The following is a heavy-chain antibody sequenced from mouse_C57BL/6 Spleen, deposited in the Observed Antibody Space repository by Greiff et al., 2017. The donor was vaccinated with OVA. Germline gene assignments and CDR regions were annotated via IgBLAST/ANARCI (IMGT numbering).Heavy chain of an antibody. V-gene: IGHV14-2*01. CDR2: IDPEDGET. D-gene: IGHD3-3*01. Sequence: EVKLQESGAELVKPGASVKLSCTASGFNIKDYYMHWVKQRTEQGLEWIGRIDPEDGETKYAPKFQGKATITADTSSNTAYLQLSSLTSEDTAVYYCARKGPYWYFDVWGTGTTVTVSS. CDR3: ARKGPYWYFDV. J-gene: IGHJ1*03. CDR1: GFNIKDYY.